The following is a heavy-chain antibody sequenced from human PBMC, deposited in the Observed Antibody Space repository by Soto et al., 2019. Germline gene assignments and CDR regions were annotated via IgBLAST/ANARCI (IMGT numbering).Heavy chain of an antibody. CDR3: ACWGRDYFDY. CDR2: IYYSGGT. CDR1: GASISNGGYY. J-gene: IGHJ4*02. V-gene: IGHV4-31*03. Sequence: PSETLSLTCTVSGASISNGGYYWSWIRQYPGRGLEWIRYIYYSGGTYYNPSLESRVTISVDTSKNQFSLRLTSVTAADTAVYYCACWGRDYFDYWGQGTLVTVSS. D-gene: IGHD7-27*01.